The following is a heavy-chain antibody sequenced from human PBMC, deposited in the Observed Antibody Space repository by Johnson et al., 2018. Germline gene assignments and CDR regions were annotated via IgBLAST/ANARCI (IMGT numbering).Heavy chain of an antibody. J-gene: IGHJ6*02. V-gene: IGHV4-34*01. CDR3: ARALYGDYGIYYYYDGMDV. CDR1: GGSFSGYY. Sequence: QVQLQQWGAGLLKPSETLSLTCAVYGGSFSGYYWSWIRQPPGKGLEWIGEINHSGSTNYNPSLKSRVTISLDTSKNQFSLKLHSVTAADTAVYYCARALYGDYGIYYYYDGMDVWGQGTTVTVSS. CDR2: INHSGST. D-gene: IGHD4-17*01.